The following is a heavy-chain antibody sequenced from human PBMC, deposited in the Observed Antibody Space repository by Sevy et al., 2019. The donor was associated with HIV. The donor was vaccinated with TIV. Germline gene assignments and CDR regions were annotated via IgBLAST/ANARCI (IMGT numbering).Heavy chain of an antibody. Sequence: ASVKVSCKASGYTFTGYYMHWVRQAPGQGLEWMGWINPNSGGANYAQKFQGRVTMTRDTSISTAYMELSSLRSDDTAVYYCARDRGGAAVGFDYWGQGTLVTVSS. CDR1: GYTFTGYY. CDR3: ARDRGGAAVGFDY. V-gene: IGHV1-2*02. J-gene: IGHJ4*02. CDR2: INPNSGGA. D-gene: IGHD6-13*01.